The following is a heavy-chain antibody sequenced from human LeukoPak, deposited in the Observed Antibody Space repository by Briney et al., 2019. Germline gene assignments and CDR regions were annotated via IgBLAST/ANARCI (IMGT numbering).Heavy chain of an antibody. CDR2: ISGSGGST. CDR3: AKDEYYDFWSGYSHSFDY. V-gene: IGHV3-23*01. J-gene: IGHJ4*02. D-gene: IGHD3-3*01. Sequence: PGGSPRLSCAASGFTFSSYAMNWVRQAPGKGLEWVSAISGSGGSTYYADSVKGRFTISRDNSKNTLYLQMNSLRAEDTAVYYCAKDEYYDFWSGYSHSFDYWGQGTLVTVSS. CDR1: GFTFSSYA.